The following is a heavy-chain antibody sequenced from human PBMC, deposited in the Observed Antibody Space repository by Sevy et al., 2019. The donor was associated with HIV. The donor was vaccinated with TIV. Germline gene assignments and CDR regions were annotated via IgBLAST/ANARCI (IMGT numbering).Heavy chain of an antibody. CDR2: INHSGST. CDR1: GGSFSGYY. V-gene: IGHV4-34*01. J-gene: IGHJ4*02. Sequence: SETLSLTCAVYGGSFSGYYWSWIRQPPWKGLEWIGEINHSGSTNYNPSLKSRVTISVDTSKNQFSLKLSSVTAAYTAAYYCARVPFLTPYNAATIFHSAPGGYYFDYWGQGTLVTVSS. CDR3: ARVPFLTPYNAATIFHSAPGGYYFDY. D-gene: IGHD3-3*01.